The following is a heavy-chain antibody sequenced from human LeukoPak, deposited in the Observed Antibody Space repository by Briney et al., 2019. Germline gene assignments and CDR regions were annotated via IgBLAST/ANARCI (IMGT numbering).Heavy chain of an antibody. CDR2: IYHSGST. CDR3: ARDRWPYYYFDY. D-gene: IGHD2-15*01. V-gene: IGHV4-30-2*01. Sequence: PSETLSLTCTVSGGSISSGGYYWSCIRQPPGKGLEWIGYIYHSGSTYYNPSLKSRVTITVDRSKNQFSLKLSPVTAADTAVYYCARDRWPYYYFDYWGQGTLVTVSS. J-gene: IGHJ4*02. CDR1: GGSISSGGYY.